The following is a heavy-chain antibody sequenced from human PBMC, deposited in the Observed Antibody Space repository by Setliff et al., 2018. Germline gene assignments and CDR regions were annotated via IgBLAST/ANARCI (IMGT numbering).Heavy chain of an antibody. CDR2: VDHSGNT. J-gene: IGHJ4*02. V-gene: IGHV4-39*01. CDR3: ARRDSTGFYGYSFDF. D-gene: IGHD3-22*01. CDR1: GDSISRSTYY. Sequence: SETLSLTCTVSGDSISRSTYYWGWIRQSPGRGLDWIGTVDHSGNTFYNPSLKSRVTISVDTSKNQFSLKLTSVSAADTAVYYCARRDSTGFYGYSFDFWGQGTLVTVSS.